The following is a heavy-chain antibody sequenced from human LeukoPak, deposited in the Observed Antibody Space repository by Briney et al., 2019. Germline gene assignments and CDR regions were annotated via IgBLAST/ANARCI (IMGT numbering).Heavy chain of an antibody. CDR1: GGSISSYY. J-gene: IGHJ3*02. Sequence: SETLSLTCTVSGGSISSYYWSWNRQPPGKGLEWIGYIYYSGSTNYNPSLKSRVTISVDTSKNQFSLKLSSVTAADTAVYYCARRGYSYKAFDIWGQGTMVTVSS. CDR3: ARRGYSYKAFDI. D-gene: IGHD5-18*01. CDR2: IYYSGST. V-gene: IGHV4-59*08.